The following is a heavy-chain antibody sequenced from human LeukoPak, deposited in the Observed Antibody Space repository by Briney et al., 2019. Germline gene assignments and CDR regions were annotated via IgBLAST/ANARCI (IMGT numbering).Heavy chain of an antibody. CDR1: GFTFSNYA. J-gene: IGHJ4*02. D-gene: IGHD1-20*01. CDR2: IRDSGDGT. V-gene: IGHV3-23*01. Sequence: GGSLRLSCAASGFTFSNYAMSWVRQAPGKGLEWVSSIRDSGDGTFYADSVKGRFIISRDNSRNTLSLQMDSLRAEDTAFYYCVKDTGNWRSYDYFDYWGQGALVTVSS. CDR3: VKDTGNWRSYDYFDY.